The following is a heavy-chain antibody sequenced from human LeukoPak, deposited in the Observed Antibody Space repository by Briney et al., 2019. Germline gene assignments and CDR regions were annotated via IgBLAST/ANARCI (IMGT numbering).Heavy chain of an antibody. CDR2: INPTGGST. CDR3: ALYSSTWY. J-gene: IGHJ4*02. Sequence: ASVKVSCKASGYTFTTYYIHWVRQAPGQGLEWMGIINPTGGSTTYAQKFQGRVTMTRDTSTSTVFMEVNSLRSEDTAVYYCALYSSTWYWGQGALVTVSS. V-gene: IGHV1-46*01. D-gene: IGHD6-13*01. CDR1: GYTFTTYY.